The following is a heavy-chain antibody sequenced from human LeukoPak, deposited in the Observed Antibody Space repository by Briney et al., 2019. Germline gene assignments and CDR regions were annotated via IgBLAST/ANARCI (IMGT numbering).Heavy chain of an antibody. Sequence: GGSLRLSCAASGFTFSSYAMSWVRQAPGKGLEWVSAISGSGGSTYYADSVKGRFTISRDNSKNTLCLQMNSLRAEDTAVYYCAKIRLEESATGYWGQGTLVTVSS. CDR3: AKIRLEESATGY. D-gene: IGHD2-15*01. J-gene: IGHJ4*02. CDR1: GFTFSSYA. V-gene: IGHV3-23*01. CDR2: ISGSGGST.